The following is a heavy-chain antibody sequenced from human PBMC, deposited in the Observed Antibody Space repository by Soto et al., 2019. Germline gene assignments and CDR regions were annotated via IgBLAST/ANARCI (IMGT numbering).Heavy chain of an antibody. CDR1: GFSFSSHA. Sequence: QVHLVESGGGVVQPGRSLRRSCPASGFSFSSHAMHWVRQAPGKGLEWVATISYDGTYTNNADSVKGRFTVSRDNSKNTLYLQMNSVRVEDTAVYYCVAEIGVRNFDHWGQGTLVTVSS. CDR3: VAEIGVRNFDH. J-gene: IGHJ4*02. CDR2: ISYDGTYT. V-gene: IGHV3-30-3*01. D-gene: IGHD3-22*01.